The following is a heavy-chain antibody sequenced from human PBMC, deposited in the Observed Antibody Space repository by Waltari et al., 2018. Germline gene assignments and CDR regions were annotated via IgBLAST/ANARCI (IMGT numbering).Heavy chain of an antibody. Sequence: EVQLVESGGGLVQPGGSLRLSCPASGFGFGTYWRDWGRQVPGKGLVWVARTNKDGSGTAYADSVEGRLTISRDNAKSTLHLQMTSLTAEDTAVYYCVREKDLDGGCVFDYWGRGTLVTVSS. CDR2: TNKDGSGT. CDR1: GFGFGTYW. J-gene: IGHJ4*02. CDR3: VREKDLDGGCVFDY. D-gene: IGHD3-16*01. V-gene: IGHV3-74*01.